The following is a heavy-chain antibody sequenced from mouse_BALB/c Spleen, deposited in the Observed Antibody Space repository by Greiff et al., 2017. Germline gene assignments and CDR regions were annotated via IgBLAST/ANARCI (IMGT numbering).Heavy chain of an antibody. CDR2: ISYSGST. Sequence: EVKLQESGPGLVKPSQSLSLTCTVTGYSITSDYAWNWIRQFPGNKLEWMGYISYSGSTSYNPSLKSRISITRDTSKNQFFLQLNSVTTEDTATYYCARSDGLFAYWGQGTLVTVSA. CDR1: GYSITSDYA. V-gene: IGHV3-2*02. D-gene: IGHD2-3*01. J-gene: IGHJ3*01. CDR3: ARSDGLFAY.